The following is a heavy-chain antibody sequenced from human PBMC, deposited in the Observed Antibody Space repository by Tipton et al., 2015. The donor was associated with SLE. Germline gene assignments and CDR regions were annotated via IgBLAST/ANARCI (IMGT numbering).Heavy chain of an antibody. J-gene: IGHJ4*02. CDR1: LGTYA. V-gene: IGHV3-30*14. CDR2: MSYDGSYI. Sequence: LGTYAMHWVRQAPGKGLEWVAVMSYDGSYIAYADSVKGRFTISRDNVENTLYLQMNRLRPEDTAVYYCARAELLVWAVDYWGQGTLVMVSS. CDR3: ARAELLVWAVDY. D-gene: IGHD6-6*01.